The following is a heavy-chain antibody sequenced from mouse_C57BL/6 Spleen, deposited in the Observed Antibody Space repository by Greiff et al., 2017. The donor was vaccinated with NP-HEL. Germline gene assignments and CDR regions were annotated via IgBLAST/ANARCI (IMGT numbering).Heavy chain of an antibody. CDR2: ISSGSSTI. CDR1: GFTFSDYG. J-gene: IGHJ3*01. V-gene: IGHV5-17*01. Sequence: EVKVVESGGGLVKPGGSLKLSCAASGFTFSDYGMHWVRQAPEKGLEWVAYISSGSSTIYYADTVKGRFTISRDNAKNTLFLQMTSLRSEDTAMYYCARSLYYSNPWFAYWGQGTLVTVSA. CDR3: ARSLYYSNPWFAY. D-gene: IGHD2-5*01.